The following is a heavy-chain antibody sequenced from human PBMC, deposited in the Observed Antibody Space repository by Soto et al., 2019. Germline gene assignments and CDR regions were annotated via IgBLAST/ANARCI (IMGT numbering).Heavy chain of an antibody. D-gene: IGHD6-19*01. V-gene: IGHV3-33*01. CDR1: GFTFSSYG. CDR2: IWYDGSNK. J-gene: IGHJ4*02. CDR3: ARDAPYSSGWYYFDY. Sequence: GGSLRLSCAASGFTFSSYGMHWVRQAPGKGLEWVAVIWYDGSNKYYADSVKGRFTISRDNSKNTLYLQMNSLRAEDTAVYYCARDAPYSSGWYYFDYWGQGTLVTVSS.